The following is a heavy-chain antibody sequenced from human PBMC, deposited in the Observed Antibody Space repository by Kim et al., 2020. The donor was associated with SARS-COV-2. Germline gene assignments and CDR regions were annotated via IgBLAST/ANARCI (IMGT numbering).Heavy chain of an antibody. V-gene: IGHV4-39*01. CDR3: SRHRFIQNFGY. Sequence: STYSTPSLTSRVTISVDTSKNPFSLKLSSVTAADTAVYYGSRHRFIQNFGYWGQGTLVTVSS. J-gene: IGHJ4*02. CDR2: ST. D-gene: IGHD1-1*01.